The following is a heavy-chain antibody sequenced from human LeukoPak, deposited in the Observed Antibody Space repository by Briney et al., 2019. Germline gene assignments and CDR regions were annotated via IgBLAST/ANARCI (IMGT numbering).Heavy chain of an antibody. D-gene: IGHD5-18*01. Sequence: GGSLRLSCAASGFTFSSYWMSWVRQAPGKGLEWVANIKQDGSEKYYVDSVKGQFTISRDNAKNSLYLQMNSLRAEDTAVYYCARTRGYSYGTYFDYWGQGTLVTVSS. J-gene: IGHJ4*02. CDR1: GFTFSSYW. CDR2: IKQDGSEK. V-gene: IGHV3-7*01. CDR3: ARTRGYSYGTYFDY.